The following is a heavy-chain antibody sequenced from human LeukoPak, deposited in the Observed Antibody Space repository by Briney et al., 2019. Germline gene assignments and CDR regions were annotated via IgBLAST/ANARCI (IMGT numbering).Heavy chain of an antibody. CDR2: LNSDGSST. CDR3: ASLVY. V-gene: IGHV3-74*01. Sequence: GGPLRLSCAASGFTFSIYWVHWVRQAPGKGLVWVSSLNSDGSSTGYADSGKGRFTRPRDNAKNTLYLQMNTLRAEYTAVLYCASLVYRGQGTPLTVSS. CDR1: GFTFSIYW. J-gene: IGHJ4*02.